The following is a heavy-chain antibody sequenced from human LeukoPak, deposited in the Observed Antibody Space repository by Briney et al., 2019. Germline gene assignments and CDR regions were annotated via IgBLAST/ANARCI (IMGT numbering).Heavy chain of an antibody. Sequence: GGSLRLSCAASGFTFSNYWMSWVRQAPGKGLEWVANIKQDGSEKYYVDSVKGRFTISRDNAKNSLYLQMNSLRAEDTAVYYCARQDLERLLDPWGQGTLVTVSS. D-gene: IGHD1-1*01. J-gene: IGHJ5*02. V-gene: IGHV3-7*01. CDR3: ARQDLERLLDP. CDR1: GFTFSNYW. CDR2: IKQDGSEK.